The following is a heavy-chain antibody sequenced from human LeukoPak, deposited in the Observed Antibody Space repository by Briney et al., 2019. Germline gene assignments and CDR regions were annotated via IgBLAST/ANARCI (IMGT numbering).Heavy chain of an antibody. CDR1: GFTVSSNY. J-gene: IGHJ4*02. Sequence: GGSLRLPCTDSGFTVSSNYMSWVRQAPGKGLEWVSVIYSGGSTYYADSVKGRFTISRDNSKNTLYLQMNSLRAEDTAVYYCARMGVVAAHYWGQGTLVTVSS. CDR3: ARMGVVAAHY. V-gene: IGHV3-53*01. D-gene: IGHD2-15*01. CDR2: IYSGGST.